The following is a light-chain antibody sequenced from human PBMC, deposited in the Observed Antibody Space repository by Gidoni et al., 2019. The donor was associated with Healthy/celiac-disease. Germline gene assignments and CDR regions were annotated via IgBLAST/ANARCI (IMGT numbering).Light chain of an antibody. J-gene: IGKJ3*01. CDR3: QQSYSTLLFT. CDR1: QSISSY. V-gene: IGKV1-39*01. Sequence: DIQMTQSPSSLSASVGDRVTITCRASQSISSYLNWYQQKPGKAPKLLIYAASSLHSGVPSRFSGSGSGTDFTLTFSSLQPEDFATYYCQQSYSTLLFTFXPXTKVDIK. CDR2: AAS.